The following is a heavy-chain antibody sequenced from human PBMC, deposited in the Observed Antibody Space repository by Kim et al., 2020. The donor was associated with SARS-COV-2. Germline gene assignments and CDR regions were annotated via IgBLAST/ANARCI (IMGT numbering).Heavy chain of an antibody. D-gene: IGHD1-7*01. V-gene: IGHV3-48*04. Sequence: GGSLRLSCAASGFTFSSYSMNWVRQAPGKGLEWVSYISSSSSTIYYADSVKGRFTISRDNAKNSLYLQMNSLRAEDTAVYYCARNYGGSDHDYWGQGTLVTVSS. CDR1: GFTFSSYS. J-gene: IGHJ4*02. CDR3: ARNYGGSDHDY. CDR2: ISSSSSTI.